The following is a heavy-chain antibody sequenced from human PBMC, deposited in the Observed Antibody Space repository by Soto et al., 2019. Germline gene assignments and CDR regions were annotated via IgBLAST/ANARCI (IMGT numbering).Heavy chain of an antibody. CDR2: IYWNDDK. Sequence: DLEWLALIYWNDDKRYSPSLKNRLTITKDTSKNHVVLTMTNMDPVDTATYYCAHRHELGSFDIWGQGTKVTVSS. CDR3: AHRHELGSFDI. V-gene: IGHV2-5*01. D-gene: IGHD1-26*01. J-gene: IGHJ3*02.